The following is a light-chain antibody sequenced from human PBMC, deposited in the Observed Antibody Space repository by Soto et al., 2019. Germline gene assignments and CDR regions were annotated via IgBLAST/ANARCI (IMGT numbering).Light chain of an antibody. J-gene: IGLJ2*01. CDR2: LNSDGSH. CDR1: SGHSNYA. CDR3: QTWVTGIHI. Sequence: QLVLTQSPSASASLGASVKLTCTLSSGHSNYAIAWHQQQPEKGPRFLMKLNSDGSHSKGDGIPDRFSGSSSGAERHLTISTLQSEDEADYYCQTWVTGIHIFGGGTKLTVL. V-gene: IGLV4-69*01.